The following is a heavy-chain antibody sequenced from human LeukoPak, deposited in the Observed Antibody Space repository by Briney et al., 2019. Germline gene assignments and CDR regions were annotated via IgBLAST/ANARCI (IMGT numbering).Heavy chain of an antibody. V-gene: IGHV4-59*08. CDR3: ARHISPGTGSSHYYYGMDV. J-gene: IGHJ6*02. D-gene: IGHD3-10*01. Sequence: SETLSLTRTVSDGSISGYYWSWIRQSPGRGLEWIGYIYFSGTTKYNPSLKSRVTISVDTSKNQFSLNLNFVTAADTAVYYCARHISPGTGSSHYYYGMDVWGQGTTVTVSS. CDR1: DGSISGYY. CDR2: IYFSGTT.